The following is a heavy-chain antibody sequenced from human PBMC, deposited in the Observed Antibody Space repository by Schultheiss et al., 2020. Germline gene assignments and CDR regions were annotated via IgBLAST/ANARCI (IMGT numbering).Heavy chain of an antibody. D-gene: IGHD6-13*01. CDR3: ATVLPGQQLVPLGY. Sequence: GGSLRLSCKVSGYTLTELSMHWVRQAPGKGLEWMGGFDPEDGETIYAQKFQGRVTMTEYTSTDTAYMELSSLRSEDTAVYYCATVLPGQQLVPLGYWGQGTLVNVSS. CDR1: GYTLTELS. J-gene: IGHJ4*02. CDR2: FDPEDGET. V-gene: IGHV1-24*01.